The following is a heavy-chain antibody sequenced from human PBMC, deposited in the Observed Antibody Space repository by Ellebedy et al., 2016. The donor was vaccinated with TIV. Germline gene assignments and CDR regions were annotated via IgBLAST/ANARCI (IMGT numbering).Heavy chain of an antibody. CDR3: ARGAYYDILTGYRYVGDLNWFDP. V-gene: IGHV4-31*03. J-gene: IGHJ5*02. Sequence: SGPTLVKPTRTLTLTCTFSGFSLSTSGMCVSWIRQHPGKGLEWIGFIYYSGSTYYNPSLKSRVTISVDTSKNQFFLNLSSVTAADTAVYYCARGAYYDILTGYRYVGDLNWFDPWGQGTLVTVSS. CDR1: GFSLSTSGMC. D-gene: IGHD3-9*01. CDR2: IYYSGST.